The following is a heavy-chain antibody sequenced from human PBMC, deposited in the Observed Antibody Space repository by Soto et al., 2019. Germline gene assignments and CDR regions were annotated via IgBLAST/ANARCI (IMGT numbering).Heavy chain of an antibody. CDR2: ISYDGSNK. D-gene: IGHD3-22*01. V-gene: IGHV3-30-3*01. CDR1: GFTFSSYA. Sequence: PGGSLRLSCAASGFTFSSYAMHWVRQAPGKGLEWVAVISYDGSNKYYADSVKGRFTISRDNSKNTLYLQMNSLRAEDTAVYYCAKRPKTYYYDSSGYGDAFDIWGQGTMVTVSS. J-gene: IGHJ3*02. CDR3: AKRPKTYYYDSSGYGDAFDI.